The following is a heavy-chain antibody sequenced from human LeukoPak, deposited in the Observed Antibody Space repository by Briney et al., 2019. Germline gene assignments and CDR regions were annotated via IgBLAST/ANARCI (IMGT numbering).Heavy chain of an antibody. CDR2: ISGSGSSS. Sequence: GGSLRLSCAASGFTFSSYSMNWVRQAPGKGLEWVSFISGSGSSSYYADSVKGRFTISRDNAKNSVYLEMNSLRAEDTAMYYCARRYSSSWPDYWGQGTLVTVSS. CDR3: ARRYSSSWPDY. CDR1: GFTFSSYS. J-gene: IGHJ4*02. D-gene: IGHD6-13*01. V-gene: IGHV3-21*01.